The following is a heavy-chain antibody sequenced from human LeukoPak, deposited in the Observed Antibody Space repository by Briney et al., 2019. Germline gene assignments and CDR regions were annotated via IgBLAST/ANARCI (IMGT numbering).Heavy chain of an antibody. V-gene: IGHV4-39*07. CDR2: IYYSGST. J-gene: IGHJ3*02. CDR1: GGSISSSSYY. CDR3: ARHLNPGSYDAFDI. Sequence: PSETLSLTCTVSGGSISSSSYYWGWIRQPPGKGLEWIGSIYYSGSTYYNPSLKSRVTISVDTSKNQFSLKLSSVTAADTAVYYCARHLNPGSYDAFDIWGQGTMVTVSS.